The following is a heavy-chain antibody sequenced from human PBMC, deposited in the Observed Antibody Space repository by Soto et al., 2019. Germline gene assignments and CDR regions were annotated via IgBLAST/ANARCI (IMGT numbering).Heavy chain of an antibody. Sequence: QVQLQESGPGLVKPSGTLSLTCAVSRGSISSSNWWSWVRQPLGKGMAWIGEIYHSGSTNYNPSLQSRVTIAVDKSKNQFSLKLSSVTAADTAVYYCARGYYDILTCYYNNWFDPWGQGTLVTVSS. CDR2: IYHSGST. D-gene: IGHD3-9*01. V-gene: IGHV4-4*02. CDR3: ARGYYDILTCYYNNWFDP. J-gene: IGHJ5*02. CDR1: RGSISSSNW.